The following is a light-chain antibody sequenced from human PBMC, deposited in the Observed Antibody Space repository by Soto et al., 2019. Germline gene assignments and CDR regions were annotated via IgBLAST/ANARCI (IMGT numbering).Light chain of an antibody. Sequence: QYALTQPASVSGSPGQSITISCTGTSSDVGSYNLVSWYQQHPGKAPKLMIYEGSKRPSGVSNRFSGSKSGNTASLTISGLQAEDEADYYCCSYAGSSTFVFGGGTKLTVL. CDR3: CSYAGSSTFV. CDR1: SSDVGSYNL. CDR2: EGS. J-gene: IGLJ2*01. V-gene: IGLV2-23*03.